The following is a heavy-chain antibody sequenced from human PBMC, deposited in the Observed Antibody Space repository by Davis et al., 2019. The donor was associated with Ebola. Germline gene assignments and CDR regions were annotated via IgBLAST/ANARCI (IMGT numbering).Heavy chain of an antibody. CDR1: GFTFSDYY. J-gene: IGHJ2*01. D-gene: IGHD3-10*01. CDR3: ARRVRESTDWYFDS. Sequence: GSLRLSCAASGFTFSDYYMSWIRQPPGKGLEWIGEINDSENTNYNPSLKSRVIISVDTSKNQFSLKLRSVTAADTAVYYCARRVRESTDWYFDSWGRGTLVTVSS. V-gene: IGHV4-34*01. CDR2: INDSENT.